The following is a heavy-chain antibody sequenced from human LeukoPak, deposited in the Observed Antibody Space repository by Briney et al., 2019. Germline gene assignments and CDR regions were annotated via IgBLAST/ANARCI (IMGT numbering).Heavy chain of an antibody. J-gene: IGHJ4*02. CDR2: IRSSGTHI. CDR1: GFTFSSYS. D-gene: IGHD6-13*01. Sequence: GGSLRLSCSASGFTFSSYSMNWVRQAPGKGLEWVSSIRSSGTHIYYADSVKGRFTISRDNAKNSLYLQMNSLGAEDTALYYCAKDMTGSSWFYYFDYWGQGTLVTVSS. V-gene: IGHV3-21*04. CDR3: AKDMTGSSWFYYFDY.